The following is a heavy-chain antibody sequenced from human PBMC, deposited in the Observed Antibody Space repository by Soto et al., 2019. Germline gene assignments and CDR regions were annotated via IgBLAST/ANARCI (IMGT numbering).Heavy chain of an antibody. CDR1: GFSLRNHA. Sequence: SLRLSCAASGFSLRNHAMYWVRQAPGKGLEWVAAISYDGYSTYYADSVKGRFTISRDSSKNTLYVQMNSLRAEDTAVYYCARDQSFTLVRGVLDYWGRGTLVTVAS. D-gene: IGHD3-10*01. J-gene: IGHJ4*02. V-gene: IGHV3-30-3*01. CDR3: ARDQSFTLVRGVLDY. CDR2: ISYDGYST.